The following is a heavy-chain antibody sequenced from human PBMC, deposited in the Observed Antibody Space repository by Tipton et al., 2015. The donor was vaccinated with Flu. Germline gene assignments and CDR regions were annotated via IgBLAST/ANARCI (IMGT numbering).Heavy chain of an antibody. Sequence: SLRLSCAASGFTFSDYYMSWIRQAPGKGLEWVSYISSSGSTIYYADSVKGRFTISRDNAKNSLYLQMNSLRAEDTAVYYCARGGYGGNRDYYYYGMDVWGQGTTVTVSS. D-gene: IGHD4-23*01. J-gene: IGHJ6*02. CDR3: ARGGYGGNRDYYYYGMDV. CDR2: ISSSGSTI. V-gene: IGHV3-11*01. CDR1: GFTFSDYY.